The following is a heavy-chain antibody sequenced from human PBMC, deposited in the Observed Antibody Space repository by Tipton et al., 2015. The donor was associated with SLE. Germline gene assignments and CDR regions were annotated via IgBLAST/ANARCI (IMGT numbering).Heavy chain of an antibody. D-gene: IGHD6-19*01. V-gene: IGHV4-4*07. CDR2: VHRSGST. Sequence: LSLTCTVSGGSISSYYWSWFRQPAGKGLEWIVRVHRSGSTLYNPSLNSLVTVSVDTAKSPFSLKLTSVTAGDTAVYYCARERAVAGDYSYIDVWGKGTTVTVSS. J-gene: IGHJ6*03. CDR1: GGSISSYY. CDR3: ARERAVAGDYSYIDV.